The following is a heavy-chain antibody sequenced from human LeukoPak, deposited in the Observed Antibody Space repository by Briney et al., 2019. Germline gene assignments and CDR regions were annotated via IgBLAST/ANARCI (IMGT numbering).Heavy chain of an antibody. CDR3: AKRGGSGTFPFDY. D-gene: IGHD1-26*01. V-gene: IGHV3-23*01. Sequence: GGSLRLSCAASGFTFSSSAMSWVRQAPGKGLEWVSSIGSSGDTYYTNSVRGRFTISRDNSQNTLYPEMNSLRAEDTALYYCAKRGGSGTFPFDYWGQGTLVTVSS. J-gene: IGHJ4*02. CDR1: GFTFSSSA. CDR2: IGSSGDT.